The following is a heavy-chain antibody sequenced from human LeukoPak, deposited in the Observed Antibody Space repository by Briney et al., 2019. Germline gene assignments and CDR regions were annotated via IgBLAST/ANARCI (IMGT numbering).Heavy chain of an antibody. CDR1: GFIFSSYA. D-gene: IGHD3-3*01. CDR2: ISGSGGST. Sequence: GGSVRLSCEASGFIFSSYAMSWVRQAPGKGLEWVSAISGSGGSTYYADSVKGRFTISRDNSKYTLYLQMNSLRAEDTAVYYCAKDGNDFWSGPTYYYYYGMDVWGQGTTVTVSS. V-gene: IGHV3-23*01. CDR3: AKDGNDFWSGPTYYYYYGMDV. J-gene: IGHJ6*02.